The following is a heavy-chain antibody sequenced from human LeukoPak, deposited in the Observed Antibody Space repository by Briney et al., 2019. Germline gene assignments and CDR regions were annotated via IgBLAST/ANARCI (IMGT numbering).Heavy chain of an antibody. J-gene: IGHJ4*02. CDR1: GFTFSSYA. V-gene: IGHV3-23*01. CDR3: AKDPRNIAVAGIFDY. Sequence: GGSLRLSCAASGFTFSSYAMSWVRQAPGKELEWVSAISGSGGSTYYADSVKGRFTISRDNSKNTLYLQMNSLRAEDAAVYYCAKDPRNIAVAGIFDYWGQGTLVTVSS. CDR2: ISGSGGST. D-gene: IGHD6-19*01.